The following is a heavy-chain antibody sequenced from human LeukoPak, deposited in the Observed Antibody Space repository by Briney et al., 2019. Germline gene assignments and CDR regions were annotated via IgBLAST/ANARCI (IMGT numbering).Heavy chain of an antibody. D-gene: IGHD6-13*01. CDR2: IYSGGST. CDR1: GFTVSSNY. CDR3: ARGPYSSSWYGVAGSYYYYGMDV. Sequence: GGSLRLSCAASGFTVSSNYMSWVRQAPGKGLEWVSVIYSGGSTYYADSVKGRFTISRDSSKNTLYLQMNSLRAEDTAVYYCARGPYSSSWYGVAGSYYYYGMDVWGQGTTVTVSS. J-gene: IGHJ6*02. V-gene: IGHV3-53*01.